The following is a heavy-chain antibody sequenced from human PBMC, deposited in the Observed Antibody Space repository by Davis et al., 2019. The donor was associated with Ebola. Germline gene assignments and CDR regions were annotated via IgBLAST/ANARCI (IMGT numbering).Heavy chain of an antibody. Sequence: GESLKISCAASGFTFSSYAMHWVRQAPGKGLEWVAVISYDGSNKYYADSVKGRFTISRDNSKNTLYLQMNSLRAEDTAVYYCARDRYGMDVWGKGTTVTVSS. CDR3: ARDRYGMDV. CDR1: GFTFSSYA. J-gene: IGHJ6*04. V-gene: IGHV3-30-3*01. CDR2: ISYDGSNK.